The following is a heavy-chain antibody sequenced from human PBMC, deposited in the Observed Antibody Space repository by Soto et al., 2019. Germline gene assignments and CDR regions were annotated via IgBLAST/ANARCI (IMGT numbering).Heavy chain of an antibody. V-gene: IGHV4-31*08. CDR3: SRLTNARPGDD. Sequence: SETLSLTCTVSGGSISSGGYYWSWIRQHPGKGLEWIGYIYYSGNTYYNPSLKSRVTMSMDASKNQFSLTLSSVAVADTAVYYCSRLTNARPGDDWGQGTLVTVSS. CDR2: IYYSGNT. CDR1: GGSISSGGYY. J-gene: IGHJ4*02. D-gene: IGHD2-2*01.